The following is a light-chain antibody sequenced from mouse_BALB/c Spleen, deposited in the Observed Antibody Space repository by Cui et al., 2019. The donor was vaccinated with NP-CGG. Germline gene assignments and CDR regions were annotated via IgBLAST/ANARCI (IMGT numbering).Light chain of an antibody. CDR1: TGAVITSNY. V-gene: IGLV1*01. CDR3: ALWYSNHWV. J-gene: IGLJ1*01. CDR2: DTN. Sequence: QAVVTQESALTTSPGETVTLTCRSSTGAVITSNYANWVQEKPDHLFTGLIGDTNNRAPGVSARFSGSLIGDKAALTITGAQTEDEAIYFCALWYSNHWVFGGGTKLTVL.